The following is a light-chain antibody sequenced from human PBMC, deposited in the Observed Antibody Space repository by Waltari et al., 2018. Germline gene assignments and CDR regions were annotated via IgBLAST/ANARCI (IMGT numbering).Light chain of an antibody. CDR2: EVS. V-gene: IGKV2-29*02. CDR1: QSLLHSDGKTH. Sequence: DILMTQTPLSLSVTPVQPTSISCKSSQSLLHSDGKTHLDWYLQKAVQSPHLLIYEVSSRFSGVTDRVSGSGSGTDFTLKISRVEAEDVGVYYCMHGKNVPPAFGQGTKVEIK. J-gene: IGKJ1*01. CDR3: MHGKNVPPA.